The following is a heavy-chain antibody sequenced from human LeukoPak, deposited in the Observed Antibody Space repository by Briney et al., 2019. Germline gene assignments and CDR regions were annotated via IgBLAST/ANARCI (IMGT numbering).Heavy chain of an antibody. J-gene: IGHJ6*03. CDR1: GYTFTSYD. D-gene: IGHD2-2*01. V-gene: IGHV1-8*01. Sequence: GASVKVSCKASGYTFTSYDINWVRQATGQGLEWMGWMNPNSGNTGYAQKFQGRVTMTRNTSISTAYMELSSLRSEDTAVYYCAREYQLLPAMEVWGKGTTVTVSS. CDR3: AREYQLLPAMEV. CDR2: MNPNSGNT.